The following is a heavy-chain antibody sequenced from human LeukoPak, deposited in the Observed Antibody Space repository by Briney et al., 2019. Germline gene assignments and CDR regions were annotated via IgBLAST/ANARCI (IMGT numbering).Heavy chain of an antibody. CDR1: GFTVSSNY. J-gene: IGHJ4*02. CDR2: IYSDGNT. CDR3: ARAAYGSSGYYAY. V-gene: IGHV3-53*01. D-gene: IGHD3-22*01. Sequence: PGGSLRLSCAASGFTVSSNYMSWVRQAPGKGLEWVSVIYSDGNTYYTDPVKGRFTISRDNSKNTLYLQMNSLRAEDTAVYYCARAAYGSSGYYAYWGQGTLVTVSS.